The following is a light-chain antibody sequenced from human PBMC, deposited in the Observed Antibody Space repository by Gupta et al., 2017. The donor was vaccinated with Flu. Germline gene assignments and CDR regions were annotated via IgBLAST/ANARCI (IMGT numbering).Light chain of an antibody. CDR1: QSVIRSF. Sequence: EIVLTQSPGTLSMSPGDSATLFCRASQSVIRSFLAWYQQKPGQAPKLLIYDATSRATGIPDRFSGSGSGTVFTLTISRLEPEDSAVYYCQQYGTSPQTFGQGTKVEIE. V-gene: IGKV3-20*01. CDR2: DAT. J-gene: IGKJ1*01. CDR3: QQYGTSPQT.